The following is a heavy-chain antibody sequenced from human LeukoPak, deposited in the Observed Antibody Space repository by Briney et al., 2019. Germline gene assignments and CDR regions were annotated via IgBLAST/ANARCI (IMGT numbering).Heavy chain of an antibody. D-gene: IGHD2-15*01. Sequence: GESLKISCKGSGYKYNMYWIGWVRQMPGKGLEWMGIIYPGDSDTRYSPSFQGQVTISADKSISTAYLQWSSLQASDTAMYYCARWAASGSGLDYWGQGTLATVSS. J-gene: IGHJ4*02. CDR2: IYPGDSDT. CDR3: ARWAASGSGLDY. V-gene: IGHV5-51*01. CDR1: GYKYNMYW.